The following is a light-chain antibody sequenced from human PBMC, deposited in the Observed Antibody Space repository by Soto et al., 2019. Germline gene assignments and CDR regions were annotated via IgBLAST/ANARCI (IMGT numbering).Light chain of an antibody. CDR1: QTISYTSINKTY. J-gene: IGKJ4*01. Sequence: SGITHSPDSLSLSLCDMATISCKSSQTISYTSINKTYLAWYQQKPGQPLKKIIHWGSVRYYGVSDRFSGSGSATDFTLTISSLQVEDVAVYYCHQYYTLPLPFGGGTKVDIK. V-gene: IGKV4-1*01. CDR3: HQYYTLPLP. CDR2: WGS.